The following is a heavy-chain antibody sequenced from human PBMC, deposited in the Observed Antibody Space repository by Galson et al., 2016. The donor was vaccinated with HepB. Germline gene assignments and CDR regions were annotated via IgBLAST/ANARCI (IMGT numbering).Heavy chain of an antibody. CDR3: ARADSVFDY. CDR2: ISSSSTYI. J-gene: IGHJ4*02. CDR1: GFTSRSYA. D-gene: IGHD2-15*01. Sequence: SLRLSCAASGFTSRSYAMNWVRQAPGKGLEWVSSISSSSTYIYYADSVKGRFTISRDNAKNSLYPQMNSLRAEDTAVFYCARADSVFDYWGQGTLVTVSS. V-gene: IGHV3-21*01.